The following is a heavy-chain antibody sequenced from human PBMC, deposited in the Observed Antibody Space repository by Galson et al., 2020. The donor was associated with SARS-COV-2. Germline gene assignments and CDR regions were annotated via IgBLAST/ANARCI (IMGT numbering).Heavy chain of an antibody. Sequence: KIGESLKISCKTSGYSFTSDWIGWVRQTPEKGLEWMGIIYPGYSETRYRLSFQGQVTMSADTSINTAYLHWNRLKASDTAMYYCARVRSGTYIFDYWGQGTLVTVSS. CDR1: GYSFTSDW. V-gene: IGHV5-51*01. J-gene: IGHJ4*02. D-gene: IGHD1-26*01. CDR2: IYPGYSET. CDR3: ARVRSGTYIFDY.